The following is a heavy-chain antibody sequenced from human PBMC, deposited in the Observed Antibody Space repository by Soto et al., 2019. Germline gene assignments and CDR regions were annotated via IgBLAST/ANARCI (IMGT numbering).Heavy chain of an antibody. D-gene: IGHD1-1*01. J-gene: IGHJ5*02. CDR1: GASISGFY. CDR2: IYATGTT. CDR3: VRDGTKTLRDWFDP. Sequence: SETLSLTCTVSGASISGFYWSGIRKSAGKGLEWIGRIYATGTTDYNPSLKSRVMMSVDTSKKQFSLKLRSVTAADTAVYYCVRDGTKTLRDWFDPWGQGISVTVSS. V-gene: IGHV4-4*07.